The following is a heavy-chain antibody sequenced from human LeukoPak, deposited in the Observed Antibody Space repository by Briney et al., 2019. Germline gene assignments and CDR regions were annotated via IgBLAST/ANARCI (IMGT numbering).Heavy chain of an antibody. Sequence: GGSLRLSCAASGFTFSSYGMHWVRQAPGKGLEWVAFIRHGGSNKYYADSVKGRFTISRDNSKNTLYLQTNSLRAEDTAVYYCAYYYDSSGDYWGQGTLVTVNS. CDR2: IRHGGSNK. CDR3: AYYYDSSGDY. CDR1: GFTFSSYG. V-gene: IGHV3-30*02. J-gene: IGHJ4*02. D-gene: IGHD3-22*01.